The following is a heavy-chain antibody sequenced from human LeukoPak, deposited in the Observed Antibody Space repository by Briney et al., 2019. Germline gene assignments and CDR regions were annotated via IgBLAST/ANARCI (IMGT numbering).Heavy chain of an antibody. CDR2: IYSGGST. CDR1: GFTVSSNY. D-gene: IGHD3-22*01. CDR3: ATPMYYYDSSGYYY. V-gene: IGHV3-53*01. Sequence: GSLRLSCAASGFTVSSNYMSWVRQAPGKGLEWVSVIYSGGSTYYADSVKGRFTISRDNSKNTLYLQMNSLRAEDTAVYYCATPMYYYDSSGYYYWGQGTLVTVSS. J-gene: IGHJ4*02.